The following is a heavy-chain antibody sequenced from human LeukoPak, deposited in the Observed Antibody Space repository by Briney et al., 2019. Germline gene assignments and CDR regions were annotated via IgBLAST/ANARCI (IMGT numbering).Heavy chain of an antibody. Sequence: SMKASCKTSGYTFTGYYVHWVRQAPGQGLEWMGRINPNSGDTNYAQKFQGRVTMTRDTSISTAYMELSRLRSDDTAVYYCARDYCGGDCFPDSWGQGTLVTVSS. CDR2: INPNSGDT. CDR1: GYTFTGYY. J-gene: IGHJ4*02. D-gene: IGHD2-21*02. V-gene: IGHV1-2*06. CDR3: ARDYCGGDCFPDS.